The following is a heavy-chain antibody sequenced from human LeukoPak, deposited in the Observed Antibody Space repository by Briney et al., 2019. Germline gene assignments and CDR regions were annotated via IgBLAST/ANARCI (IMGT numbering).Heavy chain of an antibody. Sequence: ASVKVSCKAFGYTFNDCYMHWMRQAPGQGPEWMGWINPNSGDTNYAQKLQGRVTMTRDTSISTTYMELSRLRFDDTAVYYRARDGSLDVWGQGTTVTVSS. J-gene: IGHJ6*02. CDR1: GYTFNDCY. V-gene: IGHV1-2*02. CDR3: ARDGSLDV. CDR2: INPNSGDT. D-gene: IGHD6-13*01.